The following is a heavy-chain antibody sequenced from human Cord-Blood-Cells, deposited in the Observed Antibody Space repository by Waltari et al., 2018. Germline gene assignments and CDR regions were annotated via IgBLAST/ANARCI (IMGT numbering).Heavy chain of an antibody. CDR2: ISGSGGST. D-gene: IGHD3-22*01. V-gene: IGHV3-23*01. CDR3: AKGPGAYDSSGYYFDY. CDR1: GFTFSGYA. Sequence: EVQLLESGGGLVQPGGSLRLSCAASGFTFSGYAMSWVRPAPGKGLEWVSAISGSGGSTYYADSVKGRFTISRDNSKNTLYLQMNSLRAEDTAVYYCAKGPGAYDSSGYYFDYWGQGTLVTVSS. J-gene: IGHJ4*02.